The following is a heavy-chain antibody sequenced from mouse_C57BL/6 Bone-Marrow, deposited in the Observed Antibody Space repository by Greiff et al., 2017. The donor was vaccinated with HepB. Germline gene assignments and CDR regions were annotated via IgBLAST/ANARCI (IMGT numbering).Heavy chain of an antibody. CDR2: IYPRSGNT. Sequence: QVQLQQSGAELARPGASVKLSCKASGYTFTSYGISWVKQRTGQGLEWIGEIYPRSGNTYYNEKFKGKATLTADKSSSTAYMELRSLTSEDSAVYFCARRGSFITTVVAPVAYWGQGTLVTVSA. CDR3: ARRGSFITTVVAPVAY. V-gene: IGHV1-81*01. J-gene: IGHJ3*01. D-gene: IGHD1-1*01. CDR1: GYTFTSYG.